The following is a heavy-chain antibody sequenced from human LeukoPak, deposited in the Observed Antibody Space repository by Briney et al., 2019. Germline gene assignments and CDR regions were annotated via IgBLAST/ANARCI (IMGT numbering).Heavy chain of an antibody. D-gene: IGHD3-10*01. CDR2: INHSGST. J-gene: IGHJ6*03. V-gene: IGHV4-38-2*02. Sequence: PSETLSLTCTVSGYSISSGYYWGWIRQPPGKGLEWIGEINHSGSTNYNPSLKSRVTISVDTSKNQFSLKLSSVTAADTAVYYCARAVGYYGSGTVYYYMDVWGKGTTVTVSS. CDR3: ARAVGYYGSGTVYYYMDV. CDR1: GYSISSGYY.